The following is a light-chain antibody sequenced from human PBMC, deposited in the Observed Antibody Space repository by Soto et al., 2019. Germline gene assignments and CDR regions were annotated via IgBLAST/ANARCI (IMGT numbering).Light chain of an antibody. V-gene: IGKV3-11*01. CDR1: QSVASY. J-gene: IGKJ4*01. Sequence: EVVLTQSPATLSLSPGERATLSCRASQSVASYSAWYQQRPGQAPRLLVYDASNRAPGIPARFSGSGSGTDFTLTINSLEPEDFAVYYCQHRANWPLTFGGGTRVELK. CDR2: DAS. CDR3: QHRANWPLT.